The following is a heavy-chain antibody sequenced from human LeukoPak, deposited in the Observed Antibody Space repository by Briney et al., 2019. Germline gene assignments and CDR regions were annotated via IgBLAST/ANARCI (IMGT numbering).Heavy chain of an antibody. D-gene: IGHD6-13*01. J-gene: IGHJ4*02. V-gene: IGHV3-21*04. CDR3: ARSLTAGGTCFDS. Sequence: GGSLRLSCAASAFTFSDYTMNWVRQAPGKGLEWVSSFSTTGTYIYYADSVKGRFSISRDNVKNSLYLQMKSLRGEDTARCYCARSLTAGGTCFDSGGQGTLVTVSS. CDR2: FSTTGTYI. CDR1: AFTFSDYT.